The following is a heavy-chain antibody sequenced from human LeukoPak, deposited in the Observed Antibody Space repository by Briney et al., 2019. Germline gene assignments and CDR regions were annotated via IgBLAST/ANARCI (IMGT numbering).Heavy chain of an antibody. CDR1: GGSISSSTYY. V-gene: IGHV4-39*02. CDR2: MYDSGST. Sequence: SETLSLTCTVSGGSISSSTYYWGWIRQPPGKGLEWIGNMYDSGSTYYNPSLKSRVTLSVNTSKNQFSLKLSSVTAADTAVYYCARDNSVRDEAWWFNPWGQGTLVTVSS. D-gene: IGHD5-24*01. J-gene: IGHJ5*02. CDR3: ARDNSVRDEAWWFNP.